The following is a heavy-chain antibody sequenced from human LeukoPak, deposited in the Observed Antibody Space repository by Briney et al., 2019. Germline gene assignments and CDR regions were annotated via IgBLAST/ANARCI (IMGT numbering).Heavy chain of an antibody. CDR2: ISYDGTNK. Sequence: VQPGRSLRLSCAASGFTFNSYGMHWVRQAPGKGLEWVAVISYDGTNKYYADSVKGRFTISRDNSKNTLYLQMNSLRAEDTAVYYCAISDSYCTGGGCYNCWGQGTLVTVSS. D-gene: IGHD2-15*01. CDR1: GFTFNSYG. CDR3: AISDSYCTGGGCYNC. V-gene: IGHV3-30*19. J-gene: IGHJ4*02.